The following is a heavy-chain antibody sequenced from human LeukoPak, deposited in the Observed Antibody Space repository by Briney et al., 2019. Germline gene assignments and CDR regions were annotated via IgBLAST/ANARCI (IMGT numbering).Heavy chain of an antibody. CDR1: GFTFSSYW. D-gene: IGHD2-2*01. V-gene: IGHV3-7*01. J-gene: IGHJ4*02. Sequence: GGSLRLSCAAFGFTFSSYWMSWVRQAPGKGLEWVANIKQDGSEKYYVDSVKGRFTISRDNAKNSLYLQMNSLRAEDTAVYYCARGARSVVPAASFDYWGQGTLVTVSS. CDR2: IKQDGSEK. CDR3: ARGARSVVPAASFDY.